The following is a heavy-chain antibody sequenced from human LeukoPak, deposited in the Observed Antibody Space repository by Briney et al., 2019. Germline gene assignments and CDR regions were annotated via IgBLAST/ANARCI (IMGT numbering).Heavy chain of an antibody. CDR2: ISSSTSTI. Sequence: GGSLRLSCAASGFTFSSYSMNWVRQAPGKGLEWVSYISSSTSTIYYADSVKARFTISRDNAKNSLYLQMNSLRAEDTAVYYCARDRLLWFGELSDAFDIWGQGTMVTVSS. J-gene: IGHJ3*02. V-gene: IGHV3-48*04. D-gene: IGHD3-10*01. CDR3: ARDRLLWFGELSDAFDI. CDR1: GFTFSSYS.